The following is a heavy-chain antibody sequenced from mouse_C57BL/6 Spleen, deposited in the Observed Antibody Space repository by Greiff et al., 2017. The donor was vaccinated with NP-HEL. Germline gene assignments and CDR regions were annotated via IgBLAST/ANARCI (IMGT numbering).Heavy chain of an antibody. CDR3: ARYNWDYYAMDY. Sequence: DVKLVESGGGLVQPGGSLSLSCAASGFTFTAYYMSWVRQPPGKALEWLGFIRNKANGYTTEYSASVKGRFTISRDNSQSILYLQRNALRAEDSATYYCARYNWDYYAMDYWGQGTSVTVSS. D-gene: IGHD4-1*01. J-gene: IGHJ4*01. CDR1: GFTFTAYY. V-gene: IGHV7-3*01. CDR2: IRNKANGYTT.